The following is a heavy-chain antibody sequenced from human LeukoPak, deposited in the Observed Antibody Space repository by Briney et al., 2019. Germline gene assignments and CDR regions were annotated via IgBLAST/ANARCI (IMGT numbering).Heavy chain of an antibody. CDR1: GGSFSGYY. D-gene: IGHD6-19*01. J-gene: IGHJ4*02. Sequence: SETLSLTCAVYGGSFSGYYWSWIRQLPGKGLEWIGQINHSGSTNYNPSLKSRVTIAEDTYKNQFSLKLSSVTAADTAVYYCARLGGRYYGNWGQGTLVTVSS. CDR3: ARLGGRYYGN. CDR2: INHSGST. V-gene: IGHV4-34*01.